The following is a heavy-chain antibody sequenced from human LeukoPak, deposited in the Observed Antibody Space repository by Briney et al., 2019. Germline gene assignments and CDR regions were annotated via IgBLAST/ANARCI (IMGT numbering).Heavy chain of an antibody. D-gene: IGHD3-16*02. CDR2: ISGSGGST. J-gene: IGHJ4*02. CDR3: AKDLYDYVWGSYRLDY. CDR1: GFTFSSYA. Sequence: SGGSLRLSCAASGFTFSSYAMSWVRQAPGKGLEWVSAISGSGGSTYYADSVKGRFTISRDNSKNTLYLQMNSLRAEDTAVYYCAKDLYDYVWGSYRLDYWGQGTLVTVSS. V-gene: IGHV3-23*01.